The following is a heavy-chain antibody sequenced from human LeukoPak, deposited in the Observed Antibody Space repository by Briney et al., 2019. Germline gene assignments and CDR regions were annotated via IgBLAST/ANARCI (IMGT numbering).Heavy chain of an antibody. CDR2: ISYDGSNK. D-gene: IGHD6-19*01. V-gene: IGHV3-30*04. CDR1: GFTFSSYA. J-gene: IGHJ3*02. CDR3: ARETRYSSGWPGDAFDI. Sequence: GGSLRLSCAASGFTFSSYAMHWVRQAPGKGLEWVAVISYDGSNKYYADSVKGRSTISRDNSKNTLYLQMNSLRAEDTAVYYCARETRYSSGWPGDAFDIWGQGTMVTVSS.